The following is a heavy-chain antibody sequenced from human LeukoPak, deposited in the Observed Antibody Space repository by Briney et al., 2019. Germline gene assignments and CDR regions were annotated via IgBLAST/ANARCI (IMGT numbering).Heavy chain of an antibody. J-gene: IGHJ4*02. CDR1: GFTFSSYG. D-gene: IGHD6-19*01. V-gene: IGHV3-30*02. CDR2: IRYDGSNK. CDR3: AKADSSGWYSTADY. Sequence: GGSLRLSCAASGFTFSSYGMHWVRQAPGKGLEWVAFIRYDGSNKYYADSVKGRFTISRDNSMNTLYLQMNSLRAEDTAVYYCAKADSSGWYSTADYWGQGTLVTVSS.